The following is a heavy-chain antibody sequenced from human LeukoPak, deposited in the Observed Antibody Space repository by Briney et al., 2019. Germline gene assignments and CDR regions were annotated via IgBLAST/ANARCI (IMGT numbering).Heavy chain of an antibody. CDR3: AKSDGSSSPDLGY. D-gene: IGHD3-10*01. CDR1: GFTFSSYG. V-gene: IGHV3-30*18. Sequence: GGSLTLSCLASGFTFSSYGLHWVRQAAGKGLEWVAVISYDGSNKYYAFSVKDRITIYKDNTKNTLYMKMNSLGAADMAVYYCAKSDGSSSPDLGYWGTGTLVTVSS. J-gene: IGHJ4*02. CDR2: ISYDGSNK.